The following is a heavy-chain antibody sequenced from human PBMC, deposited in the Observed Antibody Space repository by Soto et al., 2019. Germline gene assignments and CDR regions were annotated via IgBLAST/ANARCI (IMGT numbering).Heavy chain of an antibody. CDR2: IKTKADGGTT. CDR1: GFTFSNAY. V-gene: IGHV3-15*07. Sequence: GESLKISCAASGFTFSNAYMNWVRQAPGKGLEWVGRIKTKADGGTTDYAAPVKGRFIISRDDSKDTLYVQMNSLQTDDTGVYYCSHAPGRRGYYGMDVWGQGTTVTVSS. CDR3: SHAPGRRGYYGMDV. J-gene: IGHJ6*02. D-gene: IGHD3-10*01.